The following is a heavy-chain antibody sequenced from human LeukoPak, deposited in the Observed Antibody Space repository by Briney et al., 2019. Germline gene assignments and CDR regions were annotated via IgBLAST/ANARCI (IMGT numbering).Heavy chain of an antibody. CDR2: IIPIFGTA. Sequence: SVKASCKASGGTFTSYVISWVRQAPGQGLEWMGGIIPIFGTANYTQKFQGRVTITADESTSTAYMELSSLRSADTAVYYCASTTPPPIAAPGTRGLGYYGMDVWGQGTTVTVSS. J-gene: IGHJ6*02. CDR3: ASTTPPPIAAPGTRGLGYYGMDV. D-gene: IGHD6-13*01. CDR1: GGTFTSYV. V-gene: IGHV1-69*13.